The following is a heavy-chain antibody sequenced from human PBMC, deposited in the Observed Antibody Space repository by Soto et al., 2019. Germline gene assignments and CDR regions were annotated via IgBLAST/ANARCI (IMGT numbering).Heavy chain of an antibody. CDR1: GGTFSSYT. CDR3: AKVEAVHASSGQLSSAFDI. J-gene: IGHJ3*02. CDR2: SIPILGIP. D-gene: IGHD2-15*01. V-gene: IGHV1-69*02. Sequence: QVQLVQSGAEVRKPGTSVKVSCKPSGGTFSSYTICWFRQAPGQGLVWMGRSIPILGIPNYAQEFQGRVTTTADRSTTTAYRELSSLRSEDTAVYYCAKVEAVHASSGQLSSAFDIWGRGTRVTVSS.